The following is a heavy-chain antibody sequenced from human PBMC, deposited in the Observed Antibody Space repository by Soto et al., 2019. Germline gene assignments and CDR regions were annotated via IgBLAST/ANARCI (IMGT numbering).Heavy chain of an antibody. CDR2: INSDGSRT. V-gene: IGHV3-74*01. J-gene: IGHJ5*02. D-gene: IGHD6-13*01. CDR3: ARVSVGSYSWFDP. Sequence: EVQLVESGGGLVQPGGSLRLSCAVSGFSFSSYWMHWVRQAPGTGLEWVSRINSDGSRTYYAVSVKGRFTITRDNAKNTHYLKMSSMRADDTAVYYCARVSVGSYSWFDPWGQGTLVTVSS. CDR1: GFSFSSYW.